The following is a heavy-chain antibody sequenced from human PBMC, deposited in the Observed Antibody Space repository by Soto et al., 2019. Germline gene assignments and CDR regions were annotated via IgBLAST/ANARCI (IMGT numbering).Heavy chain of an antibody. CDR2: IWYDGSNK. V-gene: IGHV3-33*01. J-gene: IGHJ6*02. D-gene: IGHD4-4*01. CDR3: ARDYSNYVGYYYYGMDV. CDR1: GFTFSSYG. Sequence: QVQLVESGGGVVQPGRSLRLSCAASGFTFSSYGMHWVRQAPGKGLEWVAVIWYDGSNKYYADSVKGRFTISRDNSKNTRYLQMNSLRAEDTAVYYCARDYSNYVGYYYYGMDVWGQGTTVTVSS.